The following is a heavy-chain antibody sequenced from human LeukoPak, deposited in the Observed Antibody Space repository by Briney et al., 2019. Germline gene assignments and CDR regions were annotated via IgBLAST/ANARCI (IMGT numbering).Heavy chain of an antibody. D-gene: IGHD6-19*01. Sequence: PGGSPRLSCAAAGFSFNAYDMHWVRQATGRGLEWVSYIGRAGDTYYAGSVKGRFTTSRDDAKNSLYLQLNSLGVGDTAVYYCARDSSGWGLAVWGQGTTVTVSS. CDR1: GFSFNAYD. J-gene: IGHJ6*02. CDR2: IGRAGDT. CDR3: ARDSSGWGLAV. V-gene: IGHV3-13*04.